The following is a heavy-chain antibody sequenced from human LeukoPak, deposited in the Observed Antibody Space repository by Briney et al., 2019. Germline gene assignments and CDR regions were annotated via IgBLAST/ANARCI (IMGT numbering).Heavy chain of an antibody. CDR3: ARGRDYDFWSGYSVIRYYFDY. D-gene: IGHD3-3*01. J-gene: IGHJ4*02. CDR2: ISAYNGNT. V-gene: IGHV1-18*01. Sequence: ASVKVSCKASGYTFTSYGISWVRQAPGQGLEWMGWISAYNGNTNYAQKLQGRVTMTTDTSTSTAYVELRSLRSDDTAVYYCARGRDYDFWSGYSVIRYYFDYWGQGTPVTVSS. CDR1: GYTFTSYG.